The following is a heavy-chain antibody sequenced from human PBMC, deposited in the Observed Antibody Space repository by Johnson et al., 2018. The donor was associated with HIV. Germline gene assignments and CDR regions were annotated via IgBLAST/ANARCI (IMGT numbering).Heavy chain of an antibody. J-gene: IGHJ3*02. CDR1: AFTFSNYG. D-gene: IGHD5-18*01. V-gene: IGHV3-15*01. CDR2: IKSKTDGGTT. Sequence: MLLVESGGGLVKPGGSLRLSCAASAFTFSNYGMHWVRQAPGKGLEWVGRIKSKTDGGTTDYAAPVKGRFTISRDDSKDTLYLQVNSLKTEDTAVYYCTTYTTMVTMYVEIKGGAFDIWGQGTMVTVSS. CDR3: TTYTTMVTMYVEIKGGAFDI.